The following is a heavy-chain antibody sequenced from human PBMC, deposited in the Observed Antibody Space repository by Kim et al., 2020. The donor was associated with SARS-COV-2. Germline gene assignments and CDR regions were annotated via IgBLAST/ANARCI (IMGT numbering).Heavy chain of an antibody. CDR3: ARVDEMAY. J-gene: IGHJ4*02. CDR2: NGNT. D-gene: IGHD2-8*01. V-gene: IGHV1-3*01. Sequence: NGNTKYSQKFQGRVTITRDTSASTAYMELSSLRSEDTAVYYCARVDEMAYWGQGTLVTVSS.